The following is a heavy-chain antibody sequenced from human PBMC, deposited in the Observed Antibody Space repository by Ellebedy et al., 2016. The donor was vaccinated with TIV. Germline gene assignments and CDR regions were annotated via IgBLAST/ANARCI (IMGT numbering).Heavy chain of an antibody. CDR1: GGTFSSYA. J-gene: IGHJ4*02. D-gene: IGHD4-17*01. V-gene: IGHV1-69*13. CDR3: ARIPWGSTVTTYGVDY. Sequence: SVKVSXXASGGTFSSYAISWVRQAPGQGLEWMGGIIPIFGTANYAQKFQGRVTITADESTSTAYMELSSLRSEDTAVYYCARIPWGSTVTTYGVDYWGQGTLVTVSS. CDR2: IIPIFGTA.